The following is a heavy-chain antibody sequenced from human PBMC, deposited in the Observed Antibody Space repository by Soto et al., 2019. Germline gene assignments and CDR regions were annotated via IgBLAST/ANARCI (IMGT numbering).Heavy chain of an antibody. CDR3: ARTIVVVTAIRYNWFDP. D-gene: IGHD2-21*02. V-gene: IGHV1-69*12. CDR1: GGTFSSYA. Sequence: QVQLVQSGAEVKKPGSSVKVSCKASGGTFSSYAISWVRQAPGQGLEWMGGVIPIFGTANYAQKFQGRVTITADESTSTAYMGLSSLRSEDTAVYYCARTIVVVTAIRYNWFDPWGQGTLVTVSS. CDR2: VIPIFGTA. J-gene: IGHJ5*02.